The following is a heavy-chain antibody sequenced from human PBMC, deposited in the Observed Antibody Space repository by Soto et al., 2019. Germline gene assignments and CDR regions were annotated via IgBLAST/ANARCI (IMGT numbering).Heavy chain of an antibody. CDR3: VKGPGSAY. J-gene: IGHJ4*02. D-gene: IGHD6-25*01. V-gene: IGHV3-23*01. CDR1: GFTFSTFD. Sequence: GGSLRLSCAASGFTFSTFDMTWVRQAPGKGLEWVSLIRGVAGTTHYADSVKGRFTISKDNSKNMLYLEMNSLRADDTAVYFCVKGPGSAYRGKGNMVPVSP. CDR2: IRGVAGTT.